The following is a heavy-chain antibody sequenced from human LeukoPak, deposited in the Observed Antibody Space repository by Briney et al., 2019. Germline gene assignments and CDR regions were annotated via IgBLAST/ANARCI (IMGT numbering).Heavy chain of an antibody. CDR1: GGSISSSSYY. V-gene: IGHV4-39*01. J-gene: IGHJ3*02. Sequence: SETLSLTCTVSGGSISSSSYYWGWIRQPPGKGLEWIGSIYYSGSTYYNPSLKSRVTISVDTSKNQFSLKLSSVTAADTAVYYCARPGRDEQWLVFDAFDIWGQGTMVTVSS. CDR2: IYYSGST. D-gene: IGHD6-19*01. CDR3: ARPGRDEQWLVFDAFDI.